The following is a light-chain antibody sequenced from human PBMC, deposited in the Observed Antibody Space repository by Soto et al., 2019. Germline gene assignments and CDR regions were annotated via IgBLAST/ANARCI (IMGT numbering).Light chain of an antibody. CDR2: EVT. CDR3: SSYAGSKNYVV. J-gene: IGLJ2*01. V-gene: IGLV2-8*01. CDR1: SSDVGGHNY. Sequence: QSVLTQPPSASGSPGQSVTISCTGTSSDVGGHNYVSWYQQQPGKAPRLMIYEVTKWPSGVPDRFSGSKSGNTASLTVSGLQAEDEADYYCSSYAGSKNYVVFGGGTKLTVL.